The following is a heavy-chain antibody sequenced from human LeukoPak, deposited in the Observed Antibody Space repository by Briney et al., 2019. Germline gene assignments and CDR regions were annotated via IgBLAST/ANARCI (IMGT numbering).Heavy chain of an antibody. J-gene: IGHJ4*02. CDR2: INPNSGGT. CDR3: ARAPYSGSYPVTLTKYYFDY. CDR1: GYTFTGYY. D-gene: IGHD1-26*01. V-gene: IGHV1-2*02. Sequence: ASVKVSCKASGYTFTGYYMHWVRQAPGQGLEWMGWINPNSGGTNYAQKFQGRVTMTRDTSISTAYMELSRLRSDDTAVYYCARAPYSGSYPVTLTKYYFDYWGQGTLVTVSS.